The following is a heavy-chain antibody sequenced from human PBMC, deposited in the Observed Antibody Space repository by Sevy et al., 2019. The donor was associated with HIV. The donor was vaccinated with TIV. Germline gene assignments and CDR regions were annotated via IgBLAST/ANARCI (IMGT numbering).Heavy chain of an antibody. D-gene: IGHD6-13*01. CDR2: IWYDGSNK. CDR1: GFTFSSYG. V-gene: IGHV3-33*01. J-gene: IGHJ3*02. Sequence: GGSLRLSCAASGFTFSSYGMHWVRQAPGKGLEWVAVIWYDGSNKYYADSVKGRFTISTDNSKNTLYLQMNSLRAEDTAVYYCAREGYSSSWYLGAFDIWGQGTMVTVSS. CDR3: AREGYSSSWYLGAFDI.